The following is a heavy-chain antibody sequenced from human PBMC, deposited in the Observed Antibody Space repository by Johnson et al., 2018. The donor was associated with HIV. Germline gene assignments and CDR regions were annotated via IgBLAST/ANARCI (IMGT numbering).Heavy chain of an antibody. CDR1: GFTFSRYG. Sequence: QVQLVESGGGVVQVGRSLRLSCEASGFTFSRYGMHWVRQAPGKGLEWVALISYDGNHKNYADSVKGRFTISRDNSKNTLFLKMNSLRPEDTAVYYCATVGRTTATAQSAFHMWGQGTLVTVSS. D-gene: IGHD1-1*01. J-gene: IGHJ3*02. CDR3: ATVGRTTATAQSAFHM. V-gene: IGHV3-30*19. CDR2: ISYDGNHK.